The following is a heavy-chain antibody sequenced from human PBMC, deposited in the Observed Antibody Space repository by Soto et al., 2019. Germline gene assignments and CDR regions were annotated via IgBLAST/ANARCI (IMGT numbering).Heavy chain of an antibody. CDR1: GGSISSYY. CDR3: ARAWGGNVFDF. J-gene: IGHJ4*02. D-gene: IGHD3-16*01. CDR2: ISYSGST. V-gene: IGHV4-59*08. Sequence: QVQLQESGPGLVKPSETLSLTCTVSGGSISSYYWSWIRQPPGKGLEWIGYISYSGSTNYNPSLKSRVTISVDPSKNPFSLKLSSVTAADTAVYYCARAWGGNVFDFWGQGTLVTVSS.